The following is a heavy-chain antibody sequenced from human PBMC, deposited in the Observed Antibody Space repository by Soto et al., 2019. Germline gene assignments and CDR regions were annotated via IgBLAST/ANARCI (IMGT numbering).Heavy chain of an antibody. Sequence: ASVKVSCKASGYTFTSYYMHWVRQAPGQGLEWMGIINPSGGSTSYAQKFQGRVTMTRDTSTSTVYMELSSLRSEDTAVYYCAKDPPGYYDILTGSRDWFDPWGQGTLVTVSS. CDR3: AKDPPGYYDILTGSRDWFDP. CDR1: GYTFTSYY. D-gene: IGHD3-9*01. V-gene: IGHV1-46*01. J-gene: IGHJ5*02. CDR2: INPSGGST.